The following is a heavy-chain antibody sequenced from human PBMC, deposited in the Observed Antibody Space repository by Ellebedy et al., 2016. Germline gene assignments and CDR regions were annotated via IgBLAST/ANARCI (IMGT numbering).Heavy chain of an antibody. J-gene: IGHJ4*02. V-gene: IGHV3-74*01. Sequence: GESLKISCAASGFTFSRHWMHWVRQGAGKGLVWVSRINSDGSSISHADSVKGRFTISRDNDKNTLYLQMNSLRAEDTAVYYCARDSGGGECYDYWGQGTLVTVSS. CDR2: INSDGSSI. CDR3: ARDSGGGECYDY. D-gene: IGHD2-21*01. CDR1: GFTFSRHW.